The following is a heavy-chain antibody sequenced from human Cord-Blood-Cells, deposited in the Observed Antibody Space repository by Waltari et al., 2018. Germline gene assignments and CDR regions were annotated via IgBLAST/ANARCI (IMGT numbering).Heavy chain of an antibody. CDR2: ISYDGSNK. V-gene: IGHV3-30*18. J-gene: IGHJ4*02. CDR1: GFTLSSYG. CDR3: ANSEDPYYFDY. Sequence: QVQLVESGGGVVQPGRSMRLSCAASGFTLSSYGMHWVRQAPGKGLEWVAVISYDGSNKYYADSVKGRFTISRDNSKNTLYLQMNSLRAEDTAVYYCANSEDPYYFDYWGQGTLVTVSS.